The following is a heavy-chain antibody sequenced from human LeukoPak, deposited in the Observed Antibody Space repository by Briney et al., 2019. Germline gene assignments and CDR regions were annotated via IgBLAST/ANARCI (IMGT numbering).Heavy chain of an antibody. V-gene: IGHV3-30*03. Sequence: PGGSLRLSCAASGFIFSSYDMHWVRQAPGKGLEWVAVISYDGSNKYYADSVKGRFTISRDKSKNTLYLQMNSLRPEDTAVYYCARDYGGNSGAFDIWGQGTMVTVSS. J-gene: IGHJ3*02. D-gene: IGHD4-23*01. CDR2: ISYDGSNK. CDR1: GFIFSSYD. CDR3: ARDYGGNSGAFDI.